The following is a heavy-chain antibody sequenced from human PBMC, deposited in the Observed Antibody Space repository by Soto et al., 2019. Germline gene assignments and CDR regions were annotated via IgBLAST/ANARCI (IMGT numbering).Heavy chain of an antibody. V-gene: IGHV4-59*01. CDR2: LYYSGST. CDR3: ATVDRDDAFDI. Sequence: WIWIRQPPGKGLEWIGYLYYSGSTNYNPSLKSRVTMSVDTSKNQFSLKLSSVTAADTALYYCATVDRDDAFDIWRQGTMVTVSS. D-gene: IGHD3-22*01. J-gene: IGHJ3*02.